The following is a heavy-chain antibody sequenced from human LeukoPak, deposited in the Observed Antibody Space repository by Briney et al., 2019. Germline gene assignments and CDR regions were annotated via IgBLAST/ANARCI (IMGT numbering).Heavy chain of an antibody. D-gene: IGHD3-22*01. CDR3: ARDPSGYYPFDY. Sequence: GGSLRLSCAASGFTFSSYSMTWVRQAPGKGLEWVSYISSSSTIYYADSVKGRFTISRDNAKNSLYLQMNSLRDEDTAVYYCARDPSGYYPFDYWGQGTLVTVSS. J-gene: IGHJ4*02. V-gene: IGHV3-48*02. CDR1: GFTFSSYS. CDR2: ISSSSTI.